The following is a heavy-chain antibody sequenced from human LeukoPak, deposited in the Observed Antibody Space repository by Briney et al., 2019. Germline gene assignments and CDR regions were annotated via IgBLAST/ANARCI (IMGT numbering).Heavy chain of an antibody. CDR1: GFTFGIYD. J-gene: IGHJ5*02. D-gene: IGHD6-13*01. CDR2: IRYDGSNE. Sequence: GGSLRLSCAASGFTFGIYDMYWVRQAPGKGLEWVAFIRYDGSNEYYADSVKGRFTVSRDNSKNTLYLQMNSLRPEDTAVYYCAKDALHYSSTCNCFDPWGQGTLVTVSS. V-gene: IGHV3-30*02. CDR3: AKDALHYSSTCNCFDP.